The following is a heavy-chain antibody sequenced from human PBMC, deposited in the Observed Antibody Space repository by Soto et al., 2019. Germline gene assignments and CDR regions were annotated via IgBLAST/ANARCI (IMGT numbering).Heavy chain of an antibody. D-gene: IGHD1-7*01. CDR1: GYNFGGYW. Sequence: RGESLKIACKGSGYNFGGYWIGWVRQMPGKGLEWMGIIFPGDSDTRYSPSFQGQVTISAYTSISTVYPQWRSLQASDTAIYLCARGGFIGTQHDYWGPGTGVTVYS. J-gene: IGHJ4*02. CDR3: ARGGFIGTQHDY. V-gene: IGHV5-51*01. CDR2: IFPGDSDT.